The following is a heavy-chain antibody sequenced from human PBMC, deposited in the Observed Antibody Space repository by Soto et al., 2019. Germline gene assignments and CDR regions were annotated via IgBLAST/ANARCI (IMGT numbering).Heavy chain of an antibody. CDR3: ARHWYGSGTHYPFDS. Sequence: PSETLSLTCTVSDGSISSYYWSWIRQPPGKGLEWIGYIYYSGSTDHDPSLKSRVTISVDTSKNQFSLKLSSVTAADTAVYFCARHWYGSGTHYPFDSWGQATLVTVS. CDR2: IYYSGST. V-gene: IGHV4-59*08. J-gene: IGHJ4*02. CDR1: DGSISSYY. D-gene: IGHD3-10*01.